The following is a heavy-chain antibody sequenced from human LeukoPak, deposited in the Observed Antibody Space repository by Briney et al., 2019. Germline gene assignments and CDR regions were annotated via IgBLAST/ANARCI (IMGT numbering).Heavy chain of an antibody. CDR2: IIPMFGVA. Sequence: AASVTVSCKASGGTFSSYGISWVRQAPGRGLEWMGSIIPMFGVANNAQKFQGRVTITADKSTNTAYMELSSLRSEDTAVYYCARDTHSWGGRYYENSGPYGAFDIWGQGTMGTVSS. CDR1: GGTFSSYG. V-gene: IGHV1-69*04. D-gene: IGHD3-22*01. CDR3: ARDTHSWGGRYYENSGPYGAFDI. J-gene: IGHJ3*02.